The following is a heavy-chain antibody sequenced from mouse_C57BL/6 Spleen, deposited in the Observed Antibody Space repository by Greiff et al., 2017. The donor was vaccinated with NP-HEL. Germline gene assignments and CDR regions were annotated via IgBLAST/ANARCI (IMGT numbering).Heavy chain of an antibody. Sequence: VQLQQSGAELARPGASVKLSCKASGYTFTSYGISWVKQRTGQGLEWIGEIYPRSGNTYYNEKFKGKATLTADKSSSTAYMELRSLTSEDSAVYFCARCYYGNWYFDVWGTGTTVTVSS. V-gene: IGHV1-81*01. J-gene: IGHJ1*03. CDR2: IYPRSGNT. CDR3: ARCYYGNWYFDV. CDR1: GYTFTSYG. D-gene: IGHD2-1*01.